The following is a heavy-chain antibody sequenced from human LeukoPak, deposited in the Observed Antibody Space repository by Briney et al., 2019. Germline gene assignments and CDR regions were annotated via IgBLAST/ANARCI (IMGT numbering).Heavy chain of an antibody. CDR2: ISGSESST. CDR3: AKVPTSFYTASWGFDN. J-gene: IGHJ4*02. Sequence: VQPGGSLRLSCAASGFTFSSYAMSWVRQAPGEGLEWVSAISGSESSTYYADSVRGRFTISRDNSKNTLYLQMNSLRSEDTAVYYCAKVPTSFYTASWGFDNWGQGTLVTVSS. V-gene: IGHV3-23*01. CDR1: GFTFSSYA. D-gene: IGHD5-18*01.